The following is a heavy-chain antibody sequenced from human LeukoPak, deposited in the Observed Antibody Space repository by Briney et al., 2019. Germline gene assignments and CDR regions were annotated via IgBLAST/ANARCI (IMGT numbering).Heavy chain of an antibody. D-gene: IGHD6-19*01. Sequence: PGGSLRLSCAASGFTFSSYGMSWVRQAPGKGLEWVSAISGSGGSTYYADSVKGRFTISRDNSKNTLYLQMNSLRAEDTAVYYCAKRFSSGWYDHAFDYWGQGTLVTVSS. CDR2: ISGSGGST. J-gene: IGHJ4*02. V-gene: IGHV3-23*01. CDR1: GFTFSSYG. CDR3: AKRFSSGWYDHAFDY.